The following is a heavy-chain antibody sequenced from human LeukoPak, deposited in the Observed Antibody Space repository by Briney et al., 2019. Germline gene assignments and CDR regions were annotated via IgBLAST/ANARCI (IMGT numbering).Heavy chain of an antibody. CDR1: GFTFSSYG. Sequence: GGSLRLFCAACGFTFSSYGMHWVRQAPGKGLEGVAVIWYDGSNKYYADSVKGRFTISRDNSKNTLYLQMNSLRGEDTAVYYWARDWNDDYFDYWGQETLVTVSS. J-gene: IGHJ4*02. D-gene: IGHD1-1*01. V-gene: IGHV3-33*01. CDR3: ARDWNDDYFDY. CDR2: IWYDGSNK.